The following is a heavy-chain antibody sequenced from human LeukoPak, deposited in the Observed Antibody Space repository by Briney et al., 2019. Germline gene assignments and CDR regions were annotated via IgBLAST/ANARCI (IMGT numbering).Heavy chain of an antibody. CDR2: ISRDSGSI. CDR3: AKEGSGWYDYYFDY. Sequence: GGSLRLSCAVSGFTFDDYPMHWVRQAPGKGLEWVSGISRDSGSIGYADSVKGRFTISRDNAKNSLYLQMNSLRAEDTAVYYCAKEGSGWYDYYFDYWGQGTLVTVSS. V-gene: IGHV3-9*01. J-gene: IGHJ4*02. CDR1: GFTFDDYP. D-gene: IGHD6-19*01.